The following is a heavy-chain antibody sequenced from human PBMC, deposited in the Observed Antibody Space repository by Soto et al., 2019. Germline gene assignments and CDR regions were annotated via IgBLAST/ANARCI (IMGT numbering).Heavy chain of an antibody. V-gene: IGHV4-59*01. CDR2: IYYSGST. CDR1: GGSISSYY. D-gene: IGHD3-22*01. J-gene: IGHJ4*02. CDR3: ARYNYDSSGYYSPLHLDY. Sequence: LSLTCTVSGGSISSYYWSWIRQPPGKGLEWIGYIYYSGSTNYNPSLKSRVTISVDTSKNQFSLKLSSVTAADTAVYYCARYNYDSSGYYSPLHLDYWGQGTLVTVSS.